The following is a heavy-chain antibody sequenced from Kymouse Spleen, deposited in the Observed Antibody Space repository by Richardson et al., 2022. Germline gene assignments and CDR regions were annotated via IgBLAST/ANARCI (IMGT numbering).Heavy chain of an antibody. CDR3: ARDPSNFFYYYYYGMDV. J-gene: IGHJ6*02. D-gene: IGHD7-27*02. CDR2: INWNGGST. Sequence: EVQLVESGGGVVRPGGSLRLSCAASGFTFDDYGMSWVRQAPGKGLEWVSGINWNGGSTGYADSVKGRFTISRDNAKNSLYLQMNSLRAEDTALYYCARDPSNFFYYYYYGMDVWGQGTTVTVSS. CDR1: GFTFDDYG. V-gene: IGHV3-20*d01.